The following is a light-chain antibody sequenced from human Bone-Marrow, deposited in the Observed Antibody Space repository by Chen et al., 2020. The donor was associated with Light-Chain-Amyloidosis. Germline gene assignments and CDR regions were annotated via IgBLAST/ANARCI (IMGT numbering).Light chain of an antibody. CDR2: GAS. CDR1: QRVSSSY. Sequence: IVLTQSPGTLSLYPGERATLSCRGSQRVSSSYLAWYQQKPGQAPRLLIYGASSSATGIPDRFSGSRSGTDFALTIGRLEPGYFAVYYCQQYVSSLRYTVGQGTKLEIK. J-gene: IGKJ2*01. CDR3: QQYVSSLRYT. V-gene: IGKV3-20*01.